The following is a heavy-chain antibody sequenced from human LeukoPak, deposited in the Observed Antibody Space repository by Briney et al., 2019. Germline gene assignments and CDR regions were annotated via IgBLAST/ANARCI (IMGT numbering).Heavy chain of an antibody. D-gene: IGHD3-10*01. CDR2: INHSGST. Sequence: SETLSLTCAVYGGFFSGYYWSWIRQPPGKGLEWIGEINHSGSTNYNPSLKSRVTISVDTSKNQFSLKLSSVTAADTAVYYCASITWFGEKGFDYWGQGTLVTVSS. CDR1: GGFFSGYY. CDR3: ASITWFGEKGFDY. V-gene: IGHV4-34*01. J-gene: IGHJ4*02.